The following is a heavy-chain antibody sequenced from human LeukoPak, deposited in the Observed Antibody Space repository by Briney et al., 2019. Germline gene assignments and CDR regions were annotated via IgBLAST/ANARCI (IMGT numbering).Heavy chain of an antibody. CDR2: IYHSGTT. V-gene: IGHV4-28*01. CDR3: ARKEDVYYYFDY. J-gene: IGHJ4*02. D-gene: IGHD3-10*01. CDR1: GYSITSSSW. Sequence: SETLSLTCAVSGYSITSSSWWGWIRQPPGKGLEWIGYIYHSGTTYYNPSLQSRVTMSVDTSKNQFSLKLSSVTAVDTAVYYCARKEDVYYYFDYWGQGTLVTVSS.